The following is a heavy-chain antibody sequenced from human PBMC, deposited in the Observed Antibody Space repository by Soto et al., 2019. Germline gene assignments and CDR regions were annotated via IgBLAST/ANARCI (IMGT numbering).Heavy chain of an antibody. V-gene: IGHV1-18*04. CDR3: ARLAIDIVVVPDATEANYGMDV. CDR2: ISAYNGNT. Sequence: ASVKFRCKASGYTFSSYGISLVRQAPGQGLDWMGWISAYNGNTNYAQKLHGRVTMTTDTSTSTAYMELRSLRSDDTAVYYCARLAIDIVVVPDATEANYGMDVWGQGTTVTVSS. J-gene: IGHJ6*02. CDR1: GYTFSSYG. D-gene: IGHD2-2*01.